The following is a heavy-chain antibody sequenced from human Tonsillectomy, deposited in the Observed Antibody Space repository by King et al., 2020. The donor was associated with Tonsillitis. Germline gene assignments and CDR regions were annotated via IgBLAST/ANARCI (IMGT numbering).Heavy chain of an antibody. V-gene: IGHV1-69*01. Sequence: QLVQSGAEVKKPGSSVKVSCKASGGTFSSYAISWVRQAPGQGLEWMGGIIPIFGTANYAQKFQGRVTITADESTSTAYMELSSLRSEDTAVYYCARGGITMVRGVIHRHNWFDPWGQGTLVTVSS. CDR3: ARGGITMVRGVIHRHNWFDP. J-gene: IGHJ5*02. D-gene: IGHD3-10*01. CDR2: IIPIFGTA. CDR1: GGTFSSYA.